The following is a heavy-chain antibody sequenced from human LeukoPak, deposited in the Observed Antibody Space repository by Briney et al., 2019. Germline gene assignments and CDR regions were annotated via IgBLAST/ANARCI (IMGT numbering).Heavy chain of an antibody. V-gene: IGHV4-59*12. J-gene: IGHJ4*02. CDR3: VRDKTLIVGATDY. CDR2: IYYSGST. CDR1: GGSISSYY. D-gene: IGHD1-26*01. Sequence: SETLSLTCTVSGGSISSYYWSWIRQPPGKGLEWIGYIYYSGSTNYNPSLKSRVTISVDTSKNQFSLKLSSVTAADTAVYYCVRDKTLIVGATDYWGQGTLVTVSS.